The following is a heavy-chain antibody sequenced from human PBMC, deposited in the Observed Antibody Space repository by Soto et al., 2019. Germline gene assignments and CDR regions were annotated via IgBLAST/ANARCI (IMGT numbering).Heavy chain of an antibody. CDR2: ITGSGDDT. V-gene: IGHV3-23*01. CDR3: AKLGSISWSPHYYFDY. J-gene: IGHJ4*02. D-gene: IGHD3-10*01. CDR1: GFTFNNYA. Sequence: GGSLRLSCAASGFTFNNYAMGWVRPAPGKGLEWVSAITGSGDDTYYLDSVKGRFTISRDNSKNTLYLQVNSLRAEDTAIYYCAKLGSISWSPHYYFDYWGQGTLVTVSS.